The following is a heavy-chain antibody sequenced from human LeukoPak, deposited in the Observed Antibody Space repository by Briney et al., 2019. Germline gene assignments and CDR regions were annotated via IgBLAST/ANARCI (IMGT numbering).Heavy chain of an antibody. J-gene: IGHJ4*02. Sequence: GGSLRLSCAASGFTFSSYSMNWVRQAPGKGLEWVANIKQDGSEKYYVDSVKGRFTISRDNAKNSLYLQMNSLRAEDTAVYYCAAGYFDWLGYWGQGPWSPSPQ. CDR2: IKQDGSEK. CDR3: AAGYFDWLGY. D-gene: IGHD3-9*01. V-gene: IGHV3-7*01. CDR1: GFTFSSYS.